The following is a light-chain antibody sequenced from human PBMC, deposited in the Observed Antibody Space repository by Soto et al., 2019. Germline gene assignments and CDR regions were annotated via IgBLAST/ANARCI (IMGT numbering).Light chain of an antibody. CDR3: QQYESTPPT. V-gene: IGKV4-1*01. J-gene: IGKJ2*01. Sequence: DIVMTQSPDSLAVSLGERATINCKSSQSVLYSSNNKNYLAWYQQRPGQPPKLLIYWASTREYGVPHRFSGSGAGTDFTLTITSLQAEDVAVYYCQQYESTPPTFGQGTKLEI. CDR2: WAS. CDR1: QSVLYSSNNKNY.